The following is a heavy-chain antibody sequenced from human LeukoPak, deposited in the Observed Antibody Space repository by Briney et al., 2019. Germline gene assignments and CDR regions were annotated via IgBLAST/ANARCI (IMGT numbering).Heavy chain of an antibody. CDR2: INHSGST. Sequence: SETLSLTCAVYGGPFSGYYWSWIRQPPGKGLEWIGEINHSGSTNYNPSLKSRATISVDTSKNQFSLKLSSVTAADTAVYYCARAAAGHGRPSRHFDYWGQGTLVTVSS. J-gene: IGHJ4*02. D-gene: IGHD6-13*01. V-gene: IGHV4-34*01. CDR1: GGPFSGYY. CDR3: ARAAAGHGRPSRHFDY.